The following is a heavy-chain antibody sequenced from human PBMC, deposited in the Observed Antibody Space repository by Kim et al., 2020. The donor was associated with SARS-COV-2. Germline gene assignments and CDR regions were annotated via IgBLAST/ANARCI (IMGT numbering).Heavy chain of an antibody. CDR1: GGSVNSGSYY. Sequence: SETLSLTCSVSGGSVNSGSYYWSWIRQPPGKGLEFIGNMFYSGSINYNPSLKSRVTISVDTSTNQFSLKLSSVTAADTAVYYCARATSTGVGGRGWFDPWGQGTLVTVSS. CDR2: MFYSGSI. V-gene: IGHV4-61*01. D-gene: IGHD1-1*01. J-gene: IGHJ5*02. CDR3: ARATSTGVGGRGWFDP.